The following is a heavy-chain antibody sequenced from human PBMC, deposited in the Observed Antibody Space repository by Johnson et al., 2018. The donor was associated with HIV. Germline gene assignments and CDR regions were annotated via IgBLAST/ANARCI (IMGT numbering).Heavy chain of an antibody. CDR2: ISYDGSNK. CDR3: AKTYSSSLYAFDI. D-gene: IGHD6-13*01. Sequence: QVQLMESGGGVVQPGRSLRLSCAASGFTFSSYGMHWVRQAPGKGLEWVAVISYDGSNKYYADSVKGRFTISRDNSKNTLYLQMNSLRAEDTAVYYCAKTYSSSLYAFDIWCQWTMVTVSS. V-gene: IGHV3-30*18. CDR1: GFTFSSYG. J-gene: IGHJ3*02.